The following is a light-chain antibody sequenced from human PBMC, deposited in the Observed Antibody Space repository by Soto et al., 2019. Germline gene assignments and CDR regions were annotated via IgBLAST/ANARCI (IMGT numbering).Light chain of an antibody. CDR2: DAS. J-gene: IGKJ2*01. CDR3: QQSYRTPHT. Sequence: AIQLTQSPSSLSASVGDRVTISCRASQGLSSALVWYQQKPGKPPKLLIYDASTLENEVPARFSGSGSGTDFTLTISSLQPEDFATYYCQQSYRTPHTFGQGTKLETK. CDR1: QGLSSA. V-gene: IGKV1-13*02.